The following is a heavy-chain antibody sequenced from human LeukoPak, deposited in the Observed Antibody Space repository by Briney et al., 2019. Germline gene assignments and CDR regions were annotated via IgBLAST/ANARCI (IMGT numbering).Heavy chain of an antibody. J-gene: IGHJ4*02. CDR1: GFTFSNCA. D-gene: IGHD2-2*01. CDR3: ARGTRTSLYCPEVL. V-gene: IGHV3-64*01. CDR2: ISTNGDTT. Sequence: PGGSLRLSCAGSGFTFSNCAMHWVRQAPGKGLEYVSAISTNGDTTNYAKSVEGRFIISRDNSKNTLYLEMGSLGADDMAVYFCARGTRTSLYCPEVLWARGTLVTVSS.